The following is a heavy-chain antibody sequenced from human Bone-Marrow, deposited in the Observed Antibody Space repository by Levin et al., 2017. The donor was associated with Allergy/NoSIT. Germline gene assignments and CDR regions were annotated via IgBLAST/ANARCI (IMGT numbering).Heavy chain of an antibody. V-gene: IGHV5-51*01. J-gene: IGHJ4*02. CDR3: ARTLALGGTPTDY. CDR1: GYRFTNYW. CDR2: IFPGDYSGDPKT. D-gene: IGHD3-3*02. Sequence: KVSCKGSGYRFTNYWIGWVRQVPGKGLEWMGIIFPGDYSGDPKTRYSPSFQGQVTISADKSISTAYLQWSSLKASDTAIYYCARTLALGGTPTDYWGQGTLVTVSS.